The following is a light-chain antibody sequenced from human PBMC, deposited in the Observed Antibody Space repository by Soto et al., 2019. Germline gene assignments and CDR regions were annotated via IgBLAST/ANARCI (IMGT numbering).Light chain of an antibody. CDR1: QSLLFSNGYNY. V-gene: IGKV2-28*01. CDR2: LGS. J-gene: IGKJ3*01. CDR3: RQCVQTPFN. Sequence: DIVMTQSPLSLPVTPGEPASISCRSSQSLLFSNGYNYLDWYLQKPGQSPQLLISLGSNRAPGVPDRFSGSGSGTDFTLKISRVEAEDVGVYYCRQCVQTPFNFGPGTKVDSK.